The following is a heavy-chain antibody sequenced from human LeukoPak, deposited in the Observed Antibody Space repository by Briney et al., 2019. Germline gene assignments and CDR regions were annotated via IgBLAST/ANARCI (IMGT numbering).Heavy chain of an antibody. V-gene: IGHV3-7*01. CDR2: IKQGGSEK. CDR3: ARDEGGYNFDY. J-gene: IGHJ4*02. Sequence: SGGSLRLSCAASGFTFSNAWMSWVRQAPGKGLEWVANIKQGGSEKYYVDSVKGRFTISRDNAKNSLYLQMNSLRAEDTAVYYCARDEGGYNFDYWGQGTLVTVSS. CDR1: GFTFSNAW. D-gene: IGHD3-22*01.